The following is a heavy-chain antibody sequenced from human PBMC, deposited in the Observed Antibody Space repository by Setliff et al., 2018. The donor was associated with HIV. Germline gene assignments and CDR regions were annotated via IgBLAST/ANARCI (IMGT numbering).Heavy chain of an antibody. Sequence: SETLSLTCTVSGGSISGYYWSWIRQPPGRGLEYIGSIFFTGNTIYNPSLKARVTLSVDMSKDQVFLRLSSVTAADTAVYYCVRGYCSSTTCYEDYYYMDVWGKGSTVTVSS. V-gene: IGHV4-59*01. J-gene: IGHJ6*03. D-gene: IGHD2-2*01. CDR1: GGSISGYY. CDR2: IFFTGNT. CDR3: VRGYCSSTTCYEDYYYMDV.